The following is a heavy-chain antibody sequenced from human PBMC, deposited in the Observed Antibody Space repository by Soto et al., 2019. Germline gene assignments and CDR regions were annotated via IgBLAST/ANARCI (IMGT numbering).Heavy chain of an antibody. CDR1: GFTFSNYW. D-gene: IGHD3-3*01. Sequence: EVQLVESGGGLVQPGGSLRLSCAASGFTFSNYWMSWVRQAPGKGLEWVAIIKQDGIEKYYVDSVKGRFTISRDNAKNSLFLQMNSLRAEDTAVYYCARIMIFGVVDLFDYWGQGILVTVSS. J-gene: IGHJ4*02. V-gene: IGHV3-7*01. CDR2: IKQDGIEK. CDR3: ARIMIFGVVDLFDY.